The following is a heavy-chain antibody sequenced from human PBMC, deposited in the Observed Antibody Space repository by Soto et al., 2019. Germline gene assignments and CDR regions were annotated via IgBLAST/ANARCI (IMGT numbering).Heavy chain of an antibody. J-gene: IGHJ4*02. D-gene: IGHD6-19*01. CDR3: ARSELVAVAGTEYFDY. Sequence: SETLSLTCRVSGGSISDTIYYWGWIRQPPGMGLEWIGSIHYSGSTQFHPSFKSRVTISVDTSKNQFSLKLSSVTAADTAVYYCARSELVAVAGTEYFDYWGQGTLVTVSS. CDR2: IHYSGST. V-gene: IGHV4-39*07. CDR1: GGSISDTIYY.